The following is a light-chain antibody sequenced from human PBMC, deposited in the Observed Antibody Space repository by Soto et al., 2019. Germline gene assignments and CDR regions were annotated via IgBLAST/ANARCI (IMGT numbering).Light chain of an antibody. CDR3: VSYTSSTTYV. V-gene: IGLV2-14*03. J-gene: IGLJ1*01. CDR1: SSDVGGFNY. Sequence: QSVLTQPASVSGSPGQSITISCVGTSSDVGGFNYVSWYQQHPGKPPKLIIYDVANRPSGVSNRFSGSKSGSTASLIISRLQTEDEADYYCVSYTSSTTYVFGTGTKVTVL. CDR2: DVA.